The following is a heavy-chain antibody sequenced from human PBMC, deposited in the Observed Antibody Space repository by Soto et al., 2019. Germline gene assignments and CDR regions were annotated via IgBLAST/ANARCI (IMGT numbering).Heavy chain of an antibody. CDR2: ISGGGGSI. V-gene: IGHV3-23*01. D-gene: IGHD3-10*02. CDR1: GFNFNTYA. Sequence: EVQVLESGGGLVQPGGSLRLSCAASGFNFNTYAMSWVRQAPGKGLEWVSGISGGGGSIHYVDSVKGRFTISRDNSKNTLYLQMNSLRGEDTAAYYCAKGKSSNYVSHAFDVWGQGTMVTVSS. J-gene: IGHJ3*01. CDR3: AKGKSSNYVSHAFDV.